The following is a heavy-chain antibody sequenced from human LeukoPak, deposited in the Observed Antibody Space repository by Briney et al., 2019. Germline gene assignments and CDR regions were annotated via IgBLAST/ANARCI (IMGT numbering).Heavy chain of an antibody. Sequence: GGSLRLSCAASGFTFSSYSMNWVRQAPGKGLEWVSSISSSSSYIYYADSVKGRFTISRDNAKKSLYLQMNSLRAEDTAVYYCAIDPRVEAVLHDAFDIWGQGTMVIVSS. V-gene: IGHV3-21*01. CDR3: AIDPRVEAVLHDAFDI. J-gene: IGHJ3*02. CDR1: GFTFSSYS. D-gene: IGHD3-10*01. CDR2: ISSSSSYI.